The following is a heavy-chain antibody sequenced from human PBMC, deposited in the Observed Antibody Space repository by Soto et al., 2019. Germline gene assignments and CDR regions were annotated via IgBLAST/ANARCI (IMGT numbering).Heavy chain of an antibody. CDR1: GGSFSGYY. CDR3: GRSGGDFIDYYYGMDV. D-gene: IGHD2-21*02. Sequence: QVQLQQWGAGLLKPSETLSLTCAVYGGSFSGYYWSWIRQPPGKGLEWIGEINHSGSTNYNPSLKSRVTISVDTSKNQFSLKLSSVTAADTAVYYCGRSGGDFIDYYYGMDVWGQGTTVTVSS. V-gene: IGHV4-34*01. J-gene: IGHJ6*02. CDR2: INHSGST.